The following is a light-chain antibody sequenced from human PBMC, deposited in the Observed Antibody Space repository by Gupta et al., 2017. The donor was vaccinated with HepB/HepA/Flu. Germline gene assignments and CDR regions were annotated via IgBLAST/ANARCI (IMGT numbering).Light chain of an antibody. Sequence: DMVMSHSLLSSSVIPLEPASISCRSSQSLLHSNGSNYVDWYLQKPGQSPQLLIYLGSIRASGVPDRFSGSGSGTDFTLKINRVEAEDVAFYYCMQALQTPVTFGQGTRLEIK. V-gene: IGKV2-28*01. CDR1: QSLLHSNGSNY. CDR3: MQALQTPVT. CDR2: LGS. J-gene: IGKJ5*01.